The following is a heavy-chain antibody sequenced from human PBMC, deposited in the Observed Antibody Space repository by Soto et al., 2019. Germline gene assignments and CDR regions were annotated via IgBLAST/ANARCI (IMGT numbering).Heavy chain of an antibody. Sequence: NPSETLSLTCTVSGGSISSGDYYWSWIRQPPGKGLEWIGYIYYSGSTYYNPSLKSRVTISVDTSKNQFSLKMSSVTAADTAVYYCARDSHTSLRNKWFDPWGQGTLVTVSS. CDR2: IYYSGST. D-gene: IGHD4-17*01. J-gene: IGHJ5*02. CDR3: ARDSHTSLRNKWFDP. CDR1: GGSISSGDYY. V-gene: IGHV4-30-4*01.